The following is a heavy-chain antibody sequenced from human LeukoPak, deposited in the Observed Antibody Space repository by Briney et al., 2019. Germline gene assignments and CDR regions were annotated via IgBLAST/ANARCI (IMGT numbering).Heavy chain of an antibody. J-gene: IGHJ4*02. CDR2: IWYDGSNK. CDR3: ARAEKIAVAGMGYYFDY. V-gene: IGHV3-33*08. D-gene: IGHD6-19*01. Sequence: QSGGSLRLSCAASGFTFSSNGMHWVRQAPGKGLEWVAVIWYDGSNKYYADSVKGRFTISRDNSKNTLYLQMNSLRAEDTAVYYCARAEKIAVAGMGYYFDYWGQGTLVTVSS. CDR1: GFTFSSNG.